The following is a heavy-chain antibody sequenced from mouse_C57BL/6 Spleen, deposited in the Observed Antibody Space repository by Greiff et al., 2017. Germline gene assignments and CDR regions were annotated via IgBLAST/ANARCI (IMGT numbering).Heavy chain of an antibody. CDR3: ARRVYYDYDGYFDY. J-gene: IGHJ2*01. Sequence: DVQLQESGPELVKPGASVKIPCKASGYTFTDYNMDWVKQSHGKSLEWIGDINPNNGGTIYNQKFKGKATLTVDKSSSTAYMELRSLTSEDTAVYYCARRVYYDYDGYFDYWGQGTTLTVSS. V-gene: IGHV1-18*01. D-gene: IGHD2-4*01. CDR1: GYTFTDYN. CDR2: INPNNGGT.